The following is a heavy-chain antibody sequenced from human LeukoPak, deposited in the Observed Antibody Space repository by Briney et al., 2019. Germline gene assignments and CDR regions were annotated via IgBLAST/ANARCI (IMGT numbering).Heavy chain of an antibody. V-gene: IGHV4-4*09. CDR1: GGSINTYY. J-gene: IGHJ6*03. Sequence: SETMSLTCAVAGGSINTYYWSWIRQPPGKGLEWVGYIYSTGNTNYNPSLKGRVTISLDTSKNQFSLNLSSVTAADTAVYYCAKHDTVFGAAHFYMDVWGKGTTVTVSS. CDR2: IYSTGNT. CDR3: AKHDTVFGAAHFYMDV. D-gene: IGHD3-3*01.